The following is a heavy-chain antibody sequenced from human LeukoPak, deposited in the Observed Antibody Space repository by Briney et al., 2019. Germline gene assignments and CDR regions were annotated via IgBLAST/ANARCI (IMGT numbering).Heavy chain of an antibody. D-gene: IGHD3-10*01. CDR2: IMSSGSVV. CDR1: GFPFSTQS. Sequence: PGGSLRLSCAASGFPFSTQSMNWVRQAPGKGLEWVSYIMSSGSVVSYSDSAKGRFTISRDNAHNSLYLQMNSLRDEDTAVYYCARGVGSRNYYDHGLQNWGRGTLVTVSS. CDR3: ARGVGSRNYYDHGLQN. J-gene: IGHJ4*02. V-gene: IGHV3-48*02.